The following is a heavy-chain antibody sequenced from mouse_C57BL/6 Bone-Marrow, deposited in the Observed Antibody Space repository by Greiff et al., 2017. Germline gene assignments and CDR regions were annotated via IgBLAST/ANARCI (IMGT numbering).Heavy chain of an antibody. Sequence: QVQLQQSGAELVMPGASVKLSCKASGYTFTSYWMHWVKQRPGQGLEWIGEIDPSDSYTNYNQKFKGKSTLTVDKSSSTAYMQLSSLTSEDSAVYYCARSPYDYYFDYWGQGTTLTVSS. CDR2: IDPSDSYT. CDR1: GYTFTSYW. V-gene: IGHV1-69*01. J-gene: IGHJ2*01. D-gene: IGHD2-4*01. CDR3: ARSPYDYYFDY.